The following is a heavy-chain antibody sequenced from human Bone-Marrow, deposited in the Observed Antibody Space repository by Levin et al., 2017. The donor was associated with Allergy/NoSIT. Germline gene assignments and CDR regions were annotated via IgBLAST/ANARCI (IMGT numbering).Heavy chain of an antibody. CDR1: GFTFSSYG. CDR2: IWYDGSNK. D-gene: IGHD6-19*01. Sequence: GGSLRLSCAASGFTFSSYGMHWVRQAPGKGLEWVAVIWYDGSNKYYADSVKGRFTISRDNSKNTLYLQMNSLRAEDTAVYYCARPRARQWLSSRDAASPSTEYYFDYWGQGTLVTVSS. CDR3: ARPRARQWLSSRDAASPSTEYYFDY. V-gene: IGHV3-33*01. J-gene: IGHJ4*02.